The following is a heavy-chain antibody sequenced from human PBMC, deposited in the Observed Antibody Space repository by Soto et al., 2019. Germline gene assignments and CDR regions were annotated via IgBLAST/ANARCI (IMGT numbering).Heavy chain of an antibody. V-gene: IGHV3-20*04. J-gene: IGHJ4*02. Sequence: EVQLVESGGGVVRPGGSLRLSCAASGFTFDDYGMSWVRQAPGKGLEWVSVINWNGGSTGYADSVKGRFTISRDNAKNSLNLQRNSLRAMDTALYCCARLYGSGSTRRVRIDYWGQGTLVTVSS. D-gene: IGHD3-10*01. CDR2: INWNGGST. CDR1: GFTFDDYG. CDR3: ARLYGSGSTRRVRIDY.